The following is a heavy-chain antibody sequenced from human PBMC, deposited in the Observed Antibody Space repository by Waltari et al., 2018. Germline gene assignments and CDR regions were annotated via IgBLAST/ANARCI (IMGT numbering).Heavy chain of an antibody. CDR1: GGSFNDYY. D-gene: IGHD3-22*01. CDR3: ARGDLHYGSSGFFY. Sequence: QVQLHQWGAGLLKPSETLSLTCGVSGGSFNDYYWTWIRQPPGKGLEWIGEIQHSGTTEYNPSLNSRLTMSVDTSKKQISLKMSSVTAADTAVYYCARGDLHYGSSGFFYWGQGALVTVSS. V-gene: IGHV4-34*01. CDR2: IQHSGTT. J-gene: IGHJ4*02.